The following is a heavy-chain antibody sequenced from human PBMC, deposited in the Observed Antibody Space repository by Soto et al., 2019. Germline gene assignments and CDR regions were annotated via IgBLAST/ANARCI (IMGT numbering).Heavy chain of an antibody. J-gene: IGHJ4*02. D-gene: IGHD1-7*01. CDR1: GYTFTGYY. V-gene: IGHV1-2*02. CDR2: MSPKSGGT. CDR3: GRGRSGELVVFY. Sequence: QVQLVQSGAEVKESGASVKVSCKACGYTFTGYYIHWVRQAPGQGLEWVGEMSPKSGGTRYAQKFQGRVTMTKDTSITTVYMELSNLSPDDTAVYYCGRGRSGELVVFYWGQGTLVTVHS.